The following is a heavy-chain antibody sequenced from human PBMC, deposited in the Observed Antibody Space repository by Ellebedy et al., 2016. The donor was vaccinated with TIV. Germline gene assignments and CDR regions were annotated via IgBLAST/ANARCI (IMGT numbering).Heavy chain of an antibody. D-gene: IGHD5-12*01. CDR3: ARGYSGYDLRFDY. V-gene: IGHV4-59*01. J-gene: IGHJ4*02. Sequence: MPSETLSLTCTVPGGSISSYYWSWIRQPPGKGLEWIGYIYYSGSTNYNPSLKTRVTISVDTSKNQFSLKLSSVTAADTAVYYCARGYSGYDLRFDYWGQGTLVTVSS. CDR2: IYYSGST. CDR1: GGSISSYY.